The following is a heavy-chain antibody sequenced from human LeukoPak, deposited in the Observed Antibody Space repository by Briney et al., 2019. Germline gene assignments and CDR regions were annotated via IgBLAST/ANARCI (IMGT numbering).Heavy chain of an antibody. J-gene: IGHJ3*02. CDR3: ASGVYGDPNAFDI. V-gene: IGHV4-59*12. Sequence: SETLSLTCTVSGGSISSYYWSWIRQPPGKGLEWIGFIYYSGSTNYNPSLESRVTNSVDTYKNQFSLKLSSVTAADTAVYYCASGVYGDPNAFDIWGQGTMVTVSS. D-gene: IGHD4-17*01. CDR2: IYYSGST. CDR1: GGSISSYY.